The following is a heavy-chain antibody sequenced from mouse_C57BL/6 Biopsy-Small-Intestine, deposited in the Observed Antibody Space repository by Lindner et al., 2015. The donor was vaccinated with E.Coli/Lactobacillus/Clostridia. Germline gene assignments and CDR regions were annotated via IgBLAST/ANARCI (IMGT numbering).Heavy chain of an antibody. V-gene: IGHV1-9*01. D-gene: IGHD3-3*01. CDR2: IIPGSDST. CDR1: GYTFNGYW. CDR3: ARRWGGHFDY. J-gene: IGHJ2*01. Sequence: VQLQESGAEVMKPGASVKVSCKATGYTFNGYWIEWVKQRPGHGLEWIGEIIPGSDSTNYNEKFKGKATFTADSSSNTAFMQLSSLTTEDSATYFCARRWGGHFDYWGPRHHSHSLL.